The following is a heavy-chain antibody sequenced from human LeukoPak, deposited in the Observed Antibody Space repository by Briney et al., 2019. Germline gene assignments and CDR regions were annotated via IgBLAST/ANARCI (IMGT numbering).Heavy chain of an antibody. V-gene: IGHV3-23*01. CDR1: GFTVSSNY. CDR2: ISGSGGST. Sequence: GGSLRLSCAASGFTVSSNYMSWVRQAPGKGLEWVSAISGSGGSTYYADSVKGRFTISRDNSRNTLYLQMNSLRAEDTAVYYCARGADSGYSSDNWGQGTLVSVSS. CDR3: ARGADSGYSSDN. J-gene: IGHJ4*02. D-gene: IGHD3-9*01.